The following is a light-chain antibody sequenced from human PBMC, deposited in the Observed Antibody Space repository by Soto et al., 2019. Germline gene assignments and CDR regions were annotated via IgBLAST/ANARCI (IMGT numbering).Light chain of an antibody. Sequence: DIQMTQSPSSLSAYVGDRVTITCRASQGLSNYLAWYQQKPGKVPKLLIYAASTLQSGVPSRFSGSGSGTDFTLPISSLQPEDVATYYCQKYNSAPQTFGPGTKVEIK. CDR2: AAS. CDR1: QGLSNY. J-gene: IGKJ3*01. CDR3: QKYNSAPQT. V-gene: IGKV1-27*01.